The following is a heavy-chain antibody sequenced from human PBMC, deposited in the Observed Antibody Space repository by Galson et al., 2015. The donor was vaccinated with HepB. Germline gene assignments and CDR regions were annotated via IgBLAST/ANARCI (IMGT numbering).Heavy chain of an antibody. V-gene: IGHV1-18*01. J-gene: IGHJ4*02. D-gene: IGHD4-17*01. CDR2: ISAYNGNT. CDR1: GYTFTSYG. CDR3: ARDYNRRYGDYVGHFDY. Sequence: SVKVSCKASGYTFTSYGISWVRQAPGQGLEWMGWISAYNGNTNYAQKLQGRVTMTTDTSTSTAYMELRSLRSDDTAVYYCARDYNRRYGDYVGHFDYWGQGTLVTVSS.